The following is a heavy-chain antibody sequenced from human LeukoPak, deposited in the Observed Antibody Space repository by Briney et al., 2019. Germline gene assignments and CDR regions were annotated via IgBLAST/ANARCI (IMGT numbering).Heavy chain of an antibody. CDR2: IIPIFGIA. V-gene: IGHV1-69*04. CDR1: GGTFSSYA. J-gene: IGHJ6*02. Sequence: SVTVSCTASGGTFSSYAISWVRQAPGQGLEWMGRIIPIFGIANYAQKFQGRVTITADKSTSTAYMELSSLRSEDTAVYYCARVPPARNDYSNYVDYYGMDVWGQGTTVTVSS. CDR3: ARVPPARNDYSNYVDYYGMDV. D-gene: IGHD4-11*01.